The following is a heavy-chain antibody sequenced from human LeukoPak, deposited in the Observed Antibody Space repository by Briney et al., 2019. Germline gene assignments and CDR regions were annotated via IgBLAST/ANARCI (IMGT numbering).Heavy chain of an antibody. CDR2: INHSGGT. CDR3: AREPKWLSTSYFDL. V-gene: IGHV4-34*01. CDR1: GGSFSGYY. D-gene: IGHD3-22*01. J-gene: IGHJ2*01. Sequence: ASETLSLTCAVYGGSFSGYYWSWIRQPPGRGLEWIGEINHSGGTSYNPSLKSRVTISVDTSKNQFSLKLSSVTAADTAVYYCAREPKWLSTSYFDLWGRGTLVTVSS.